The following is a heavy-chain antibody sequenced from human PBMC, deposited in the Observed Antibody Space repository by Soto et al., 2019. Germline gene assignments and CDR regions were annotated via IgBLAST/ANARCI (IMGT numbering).Heavy chain of an antibody. D-gene: IGHD3-22*01. J-gene: IGHJ4*02. CDR1: GFTFSSYE. Sequence: GGSLRLSCAASGFTFSSYEMIWVRQAPGKGLEWVSYISSSGSTIYYADSVKGRFTISRDNAKNSLYLQMNSLRAEDTAVYYCAREMPNYYDSSGYSGLFDYWGQGTLVTVSS. CDR3: AREMPNYYDSSGYSGLFDY. V-gene: IGHV3-48*03. CDR2: ISSSGSTI.